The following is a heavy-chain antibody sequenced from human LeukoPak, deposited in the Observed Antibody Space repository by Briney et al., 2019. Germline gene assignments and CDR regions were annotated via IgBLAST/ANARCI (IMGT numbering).Heavy chain of an antibody. Sequence: SDTLSLTRAVSGYSISSSNWWGWIRQPPGKGLEWIGQINHSGTTNYSPSLKSRVTISVDTSKNQFSLKLSSVTAADTAVYYCARHGIATWFDPWGQGTLVTVSS. CDR3: ARHGIATWFDP. CDR2: INHSGTT. D-gene: IGHD2-21*01. CDR1: GYSISSSNW. V-gene: IGHV4-28*01. J-gene: IGHJ5*02.